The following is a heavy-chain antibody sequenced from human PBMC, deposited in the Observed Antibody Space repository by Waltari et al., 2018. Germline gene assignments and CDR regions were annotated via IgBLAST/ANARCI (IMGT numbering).Heavy chain of an antibody. J-gene: IGHJ3*02. CDR3: ARVALAAAGTPRFAFDI. CDR2: IYTSGST. V-gene: IGHV4-4*07. Sequence: QVQLQESGPGLVKPSETLSLTCTVSGGSISSYYWSWIRQPAGKGLEWIGRIYTSGSTNYNPSLKSRVTMSVDTSKNQFSLKLSSVTAADTAVYYCARVALAAAGTPRFAFDIWGQGTMVTVSS. D-gene: IGHD6-13*01. CDR1: GGSISSYY.